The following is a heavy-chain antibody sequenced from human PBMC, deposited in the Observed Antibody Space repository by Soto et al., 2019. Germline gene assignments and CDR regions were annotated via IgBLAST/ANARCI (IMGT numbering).Heavy chain of an antibody. V-gene: IGHV3-11*01. CDR3: ARGFEDSNSYRFDY. CDR1: GFTFSDYY. D-gene: IGHD6-6*01. CDR2: ISSSGNTI. Sequence: GGSLRLSCAASGFTFSDYYMSWIRQAPGKGLEWLSYISSSGNTIYYADSVKGRFTISRDYAKNSLYLQMNSLRAEDTAVYYCARGFEDSNSYRFDYWGQGTLVTVSS. J-gene: IGHJ4*02.